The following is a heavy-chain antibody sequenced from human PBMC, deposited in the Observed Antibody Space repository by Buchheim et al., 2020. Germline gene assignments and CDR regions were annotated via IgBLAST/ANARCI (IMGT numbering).Heavy chain of an antibody. V-gene: IGHV3-7*01. CDR1: GFTFSSYW. CDR2: IKQDGSEK. J-gene: IGHJ4*02. CDR3: ARVRSIAARPEVFDY. D-gene: IGHD6-6*01. Sequence: EVQLVESGGGLVQPGGSLRLSCAASGFTFSSYWMSWVRQAPGKGLEWVANIKQDGSEKYYVDSVKGRFTISRDNAKNSLYLQMNSLRAEDAAVYHCARVRSIAARPEVFDYWGQGTL.